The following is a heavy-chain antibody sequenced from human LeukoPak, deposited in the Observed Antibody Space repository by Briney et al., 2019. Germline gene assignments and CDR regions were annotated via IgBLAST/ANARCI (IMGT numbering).Heavy chain of an antibody. CDR3: AREGLLVGDMDV. J-gene: IGHJ6*02. V-gene: IGHV1-18*01. CDR1: GYTFTSYG. Sequence: ASVKVSCKASGYTFTSYGIIWVRQAPGQGLEGMGWISAYNGNTNYAQKLQGRVTMTTDTSTSTAYMELRSLRSDDTAVYYCAREGLLVGDMDVWGQGTTVTVSS. CDR2: ISAYNGNT. D-gene: IGHD2-8*02.